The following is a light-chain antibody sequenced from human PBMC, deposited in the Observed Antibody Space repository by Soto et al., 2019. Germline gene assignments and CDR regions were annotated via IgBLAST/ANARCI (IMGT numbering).Light chain of an antibody. CDR2: DVS. CDR1: SSDVGGYNY. J-gene: IGLJ1*01. V-gene: IGLV2-14*01. Sequence: QSALTQPASVSGSPGQSITISCTGTSSDVGGYNYVSWYQQHPGKAPKLMIYDVSNRPSGVSNRFSGSKSGNTASLTISGLQAEDEADYHCSSYTSSSTLVVFGTGTKVTVL. CDR3: SSYTSSSTLVV.